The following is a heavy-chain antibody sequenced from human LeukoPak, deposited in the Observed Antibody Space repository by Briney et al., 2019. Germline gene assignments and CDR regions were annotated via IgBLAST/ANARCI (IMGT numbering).Heavy chain of an antibody. CDR2: ISESGGTT. Sequence: GGSLRLTRAASGLTFNNYAMNWVRQAPGKGLEWVSSISESGGTTDYADSVKGRFTISRDNSKNTLYLQMNSLRAEDTAVYYCARQWLVNGWGQGTLVTVSS. D-gene: IGHD6-19*01. V-gene: IGHV3-23*01. CDR1: GLTFNNYA. CDR3: ARQWLVNG. J-gene: IGHJ4*02.